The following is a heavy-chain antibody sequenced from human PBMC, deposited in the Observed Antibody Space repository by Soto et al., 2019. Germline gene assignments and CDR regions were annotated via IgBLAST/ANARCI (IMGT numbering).Heavy chain of an antibody. CDR3: ARDFYDFWSGYPSGRTYDY. Sequence: VQLVESGGGVVQPGRSLRLSCAASGFTFSSYAMHWVRQAPGKGLEWVAVISYDGSNKYYADSVKGRFTISRDNSKNTLYLQMNSLRAEDTAVYYCARDFYDFWSGYPSGRTYDYWGQGTLVTVSS. CDR1: GFTFSSYA. V-gene: IGHV3-30-3*01. CDR2: ISYDGSNK. D-gene: IGHD3-3*01. J-gene: IGHJ4*02.